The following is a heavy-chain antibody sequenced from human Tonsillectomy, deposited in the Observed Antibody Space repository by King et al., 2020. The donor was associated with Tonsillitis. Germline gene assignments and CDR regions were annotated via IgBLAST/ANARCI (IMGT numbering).Heavy chain of an antibody. CDR2: ISWNSGNI. CDR1: GFTFDDYS. J-gene: IGHJ4*02. CDR3: AKVAGHLTTVAYFDY. V-gene: IGHV3-9*01. Sequence: VQLVESGGGLVQPGRSLRLSCAASGFTFDDYSMHWVRQAPGKGLEWVSGISWNSGNIGYADSVKGRFTISRDNAKNSLYLQMNSLRPEDTALYYCAKVAGHLTTVAYFDYWGQGTLVTVSS. D-gene: IGHD4-17*01.